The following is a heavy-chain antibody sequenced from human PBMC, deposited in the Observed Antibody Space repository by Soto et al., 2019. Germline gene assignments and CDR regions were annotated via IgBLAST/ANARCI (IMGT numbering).Heavy chain of an antibody. CDR1: GGSFSGYY. D-gene: IGHD3-10*01. CDR3: ARGLSVEMVRGQSLPYYFDY. J-gene: IGHJ4*02. V-gene: IGHV4-34*01. Sequence: SETLSLTCAVYGGSFSGYYWSWIRQPPGKGLEWIGEINHSGSTNYNPSLKSRVTISVDTSKNQFSLKLSSVTAADTAVYYCARGLSVEMVRGQSLPYYFDYWGQGTLVTVSS. CDR2: INHSGST.